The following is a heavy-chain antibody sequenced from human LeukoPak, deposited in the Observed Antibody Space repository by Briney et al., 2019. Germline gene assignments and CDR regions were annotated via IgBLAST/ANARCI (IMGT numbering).Heavy chain of an antibody. D-gene: IGHD2-2*01. CDR2: IGTAGDT. V-gene: IGHV3-13*01. J-gene: IGHJ3*02. CDR3: ARAKGYCSSTSCPDAFDI. CDR1: GFTFSSYD. Sequence: GGSLRLSCAASGFTFSSYDMHWVRQATGKGLEWVSAIGTAGDTYYPGSVKGRFTISRENAKNSLYLQMNSLRAGDTAVYYCARAKGYCSSTSCPDAFDIWGQGTMVTVSS.